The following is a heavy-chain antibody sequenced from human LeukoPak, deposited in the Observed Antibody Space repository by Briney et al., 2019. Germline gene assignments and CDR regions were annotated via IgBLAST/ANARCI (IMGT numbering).Heavy chain of an antibody. J-gene: IGHJ6*03. CDR3: ASTHPGFDWDYYYMDV. CDR1: GGSISSYY. CDR2: IYTSGST. V-gene: IGHV4-4*07. Sequence: SETLSLTCTVSGGSISSYYWSWIRQPAGKGLEWIGRIYTSGSTNYNPSLKSRVTMSVDTSKNQFFLKLSSMTAADTAVYYCASTHPGFDWDYYYMDVWGKGTTVTVSS. D-gene: IGHD3-9*01.